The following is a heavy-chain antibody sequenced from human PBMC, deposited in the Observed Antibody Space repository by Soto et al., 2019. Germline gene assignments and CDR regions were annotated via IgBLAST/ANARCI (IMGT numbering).Heavy chain of an antibody. V-gene: IGHV1-69*13. Sequence: SVKVSCKASGGTFSSYAISWVRQAPGQGLEWMGGIIPIFGTANYAQKFQGRVTITADESTSTAYMELSSLRSEDTAVYYCARDPLSYDILTGYSLGAFDIWGQGTMVTVSS. CDR1: GGTFSSYA. CDR2: IIPIFGTA. CDR3: ARDPLSYDILTGYSLGAFDI. D-gene: IGHD3-9*01. J-gene: IGHJ3*02.